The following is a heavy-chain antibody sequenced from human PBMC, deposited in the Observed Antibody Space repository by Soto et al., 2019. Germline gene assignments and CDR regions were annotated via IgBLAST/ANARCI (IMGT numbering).Heavy chain of an antibody. Sequence: QLQLQESGPGLVKPSETLSLTCTVSGGSISSSSYYWGWIRQPPGKGLGWIGTISYSGNTYYNPSLKSRVTISVDTSKNHFSLKLAAVTAADTAVYYCARHNDGLRPNFDYWGQGTLVTVSS. V-gene: IGHV4-39*01. CDR2: ISYSGNT. CDR3: ARHNDGLRPNFDY. CDR1: GGSISSSSYY. J-gene: IGHJ4*02. D-gene: IGHD3-3*01.